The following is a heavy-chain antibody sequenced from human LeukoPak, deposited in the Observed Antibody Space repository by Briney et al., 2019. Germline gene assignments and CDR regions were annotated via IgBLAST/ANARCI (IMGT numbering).Heavy chain of an antibody. D-gene: IGHD6-13*01. Sequence: PGGSLRLSCAASGLTFNTYWMTWVRQAPGKGLEWVANIKPDESETYYVDTVKGRFTISRDNAKNLLYLQMNSLRGVDTAVYYCGGFGYEAAVDLWGQGTLVTVSS. V-gene: IGHV3-7*01. J-gene: IGHJ4*02. CDR1: GLTFNTYW. CDR2: IKPDESET. CDR3: GGFGYEAAVDL.